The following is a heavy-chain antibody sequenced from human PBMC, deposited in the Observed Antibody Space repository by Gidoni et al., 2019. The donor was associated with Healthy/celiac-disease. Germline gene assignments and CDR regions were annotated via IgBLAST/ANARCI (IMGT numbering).Heavy chain of an antibody. CDR3: AKVGADDFWSGYQPPYYYYYGMDV. CDR2: ISGSGGST. Sequence: EVQLLESGGGLVQPGGSLRRSCAASGFAFSGDAVCGVPQGPGKGLEWVSAISGSGGSTYYADSVKGRFTISRDNSKNTLYLQMNSLRAEDTAVYYCAKVGADDFWSGYQPPYYYYYGMDVWGQGTTVTVSS. V-gene: IGHV3-23*01. J-gene: IGHJ6*02. D-gene: IGHD3-3*01. CDR1: GFAFSGDA.